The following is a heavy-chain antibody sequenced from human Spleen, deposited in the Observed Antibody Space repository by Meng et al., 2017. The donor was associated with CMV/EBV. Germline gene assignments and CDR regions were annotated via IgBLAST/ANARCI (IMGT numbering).Heavy chain of an antibody. D-gene: IGHD6-19*01. CDR2: IFHSGST. J-gene: IGHJ2*01. CDR1: SISSGGYY. Sequence: SISSGGYYWNWIRQHPGKGLEWIGYIFHSGSTYYNPSLKSRVTISLDTSGNQFSLKLSSVTAADTAVYYCARDRPGRIAVAGTRFDLWGRGTLVTVSS. V-gene: IGHV4-31*02. CDR3: ARDRPGRIAVAGTRFDL.